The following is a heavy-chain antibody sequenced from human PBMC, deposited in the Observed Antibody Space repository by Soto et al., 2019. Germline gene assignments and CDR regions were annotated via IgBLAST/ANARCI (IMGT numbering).Heavy chain of an antibody. D-gene: IGHD6-13*01. J-gene: IGHJ5*02. CDR1: GGTFSSYA. CDR2: IIPIFGTA. Sequence: ASVKVSCKASGGTFSSYAISWVRQAPGQGLEWMGGIIPIFGTANYAQKFQGRVTITADESTSTAYMELSSLRSEDTAVYYCARDLSLYRSSWYWFDPWGQGTLVTFSS. CDR3: ARDLSLYRSSWYWFDP. V-gene: IGHV1-69*13.